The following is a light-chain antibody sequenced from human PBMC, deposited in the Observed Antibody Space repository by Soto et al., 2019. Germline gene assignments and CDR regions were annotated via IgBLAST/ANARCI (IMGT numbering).Light chain of an antibody. Sequence: EIVLTQSPGTLSLSPGERATLSCRASQRVSSNLAWYQQKPGQAPRLLIYGASTRATGIPARFSGSGSGTEFTLTISSLQSEDSAVYFCQQYDNWPPGTFGQGTKVDIK. CDR1: QRVSSN. V-gene: IGKV3-15*01. CDR3: QQYDNWPPGT. CDR2: GAS. J-gene: IGKJ1*01.